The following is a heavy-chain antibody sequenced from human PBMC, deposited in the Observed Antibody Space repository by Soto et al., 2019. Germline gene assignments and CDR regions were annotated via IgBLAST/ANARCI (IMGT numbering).Heavy chain of an antibody. CDR2: IRSKTNNYAT. J-gene: IGHJ4*02. CDR1: GFSFSGSA. Sequence: HRWGSLRLSCAASGFSFSGSAIHWFRQSSGKGLEWVGRIRSKTNNYATAYAASMKGRFSISRDDSQSTAFLELNSLKADGTAVYYCASPTGGYLNYWGRGTLVTVSS. D-gene: IGHD7-27*01. CDR3: ASPTGGYLNY. V-gene: IGHV3-73*01.